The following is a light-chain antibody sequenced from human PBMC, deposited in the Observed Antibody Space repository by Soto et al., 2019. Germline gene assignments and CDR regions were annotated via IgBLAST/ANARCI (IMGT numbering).Light chain of an antibody. CDR3: QQYYSYPWT. V-gene: IGKV1-5*03. CDR1: ETINTL. J-gene: IGKJ1*01. Sequence: DIQMTQSPSTLSASVGDRVTLTCRASETINTLLAWYQQKPGKAPKLLIYEAYSLQSGVPSRFSGSGSGTEFTLTVSSLQSDDFATYYCQQYYSYPWTFGQGTKVEIK. CDR2: EAY.